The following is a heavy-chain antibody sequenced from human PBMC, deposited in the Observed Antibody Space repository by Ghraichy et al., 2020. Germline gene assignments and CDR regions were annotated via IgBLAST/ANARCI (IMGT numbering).Heavy chain of an antibody. CDR1: GITFKNYW. CDR3: VRDFPHSVFEFGDQVIMIVASASPPTSHKFFPMSLSSTPQEKDV. Sequence: GGSLRLSCAASGITFKNYWMHWVRQAPGKGLMWVSFVKHDGSTKNYADPVKGRFTISRDNAKNTVYLQMNSLRAEDTAVYYCVRDFPHSVFEFGDQVIMIVASASPPTSHKFFPMSLSSTPQEKDV. D-gene: IGHD6-13*01. V-gene: IGHV3-74*01. J-gene: IGHJ6*01. CDR2: VKHDGSTK.